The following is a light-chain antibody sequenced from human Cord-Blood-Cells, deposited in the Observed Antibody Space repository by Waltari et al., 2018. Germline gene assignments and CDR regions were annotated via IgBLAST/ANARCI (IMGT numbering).Light chain of an antibody. CDR1: SSNVGGYKH. V-gene: IGLV2-8*01. J-gene: IGLJ3*02. Sequence: SALTKPPSTSGSPGQSVPTTCPGTSSNVGGYKHVSWYQQHPGKAPKLMIYDVSKRPAGVPDRFSGSKSGNTASLAFSGLQAEDEADYYCSSYAGSNKVFGGGTKLTVI. CDR2: DVS. CDR3: SSYAGSNKV.